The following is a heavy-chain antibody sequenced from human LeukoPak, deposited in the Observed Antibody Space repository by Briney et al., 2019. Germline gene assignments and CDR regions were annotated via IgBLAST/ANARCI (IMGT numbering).Heavy chain of an antibody. CDR1: GGSFSGYY. CDR2: INHSGST. J-gene: IGHJ4*02. Sequence: SETLSLTCAVYGGSFSGYYWSWIRQPPGKGLEWIGEINHSGSTNYNPPLKSRVTISVDTSKSQFSLKLSSVTAADTAVYYCARGLGYTYYWGQGTLVTVSS. D-gene: IGHD3-16*02. V-gene: IGHV4-34*01. CDR3: ARGLGYTYY.